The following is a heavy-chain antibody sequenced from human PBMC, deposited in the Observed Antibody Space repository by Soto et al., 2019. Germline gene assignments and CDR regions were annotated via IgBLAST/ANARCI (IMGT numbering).Heavy chain of an antibody. CDR3: VRVAADAYWSGYDDY. V-gene: IGHV4-59*01. Sequence: QEQLQESGPRLVKPSETLSLTCSVSGGSISNYHWSWIRQPPGKGLEWIGYISYTGSTNYSPSLKSRVTMLLATSKKQFSLKLSSVTAADTAVYYCVRVAADAYWSGYDDYWGQGTLVTVSS. J-gene: IGHJ4*02. D-gene: IGHD3-3*01. CDR1: GGSISNYH. CDR2: ISYTGST.